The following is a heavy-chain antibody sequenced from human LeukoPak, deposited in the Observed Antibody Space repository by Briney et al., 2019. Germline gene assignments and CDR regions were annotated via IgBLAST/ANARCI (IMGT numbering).Heavy chain of an antibody. Sequence: GGSLRLSCAASGFTVSSNYMSWVRQAPGKGLEWVSVIYSGGSTYYADSVEGRFTISRDNAKSSLYLQMNSLRAEDTAVYYCARALRWGASNAFDIWGQGTMVTVSS. D-gene: IGHD5-24*01. V-gene: IGHV3-53*01. CDR3: ARALRWGASNAFDI. CDR1: GFTVSSNY. CDR2: IYSGGST. J-gene: IGHJ3*02.